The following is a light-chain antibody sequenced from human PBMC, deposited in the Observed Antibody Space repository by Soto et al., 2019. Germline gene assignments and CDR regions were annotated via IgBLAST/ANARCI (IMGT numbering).Light chain of an antibody. Sequence: DIVMTQSPLSLPVTPGEPAPISCRSSQSLLHSNGYTYLDWYLQKPGQSPQLLIYLGSNRASGVPDRFSGSGSGTDFTLKISGVEAEDVGVYYCMQALQTPWTLGHGTKVDIK. CDR2: LGS. V-gene: IGKV2-28*01. CDR3: MQALQTPWT. CDR1: QSLLHSNGYTY. J-gene: IGKJ1*01.